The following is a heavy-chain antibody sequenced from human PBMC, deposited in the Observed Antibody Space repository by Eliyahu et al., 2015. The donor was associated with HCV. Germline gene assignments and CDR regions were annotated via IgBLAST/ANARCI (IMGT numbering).Heavy chain of an antibody. J-gene: IGHJ4*02. Sequence: YXIXPVRQVPGTGLXWXSRISSDGSITSYEDSVKVRFTISRDNAKNTLYLQMNSLRVEDTALYYCARSRYCSGGSCYPDYWGQGTLVTVSS. V-gene: IGHV3-74*01. CDR1: YX. D-gene: IGHD2-15*01. CDR3: ARSRYCSGGSCYPDY. CDR2: ISSDGSIT.